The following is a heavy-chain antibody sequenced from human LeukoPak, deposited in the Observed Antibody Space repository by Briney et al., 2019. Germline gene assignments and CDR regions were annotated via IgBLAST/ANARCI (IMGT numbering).Heavy chain of an antibody. CDR3: AKPPYYDSSGYVGY. D-gene: IGHD3-22*01. Sequence: GGSLRLSCAASGFTFSSYAMSWVRQAPGKGLEWVSAISGSGGSTYYADSVKGRFTISRDNSKNTLYLQMNSLRAEDTAVYYCAKPPYYDSSGYVGYWGQGTLVTVSS. CDR2: ISGSGGST. CDR1: GFTFSSYA. J-gene: IGHJ4*02. V-gene: IGHV3-23*01.